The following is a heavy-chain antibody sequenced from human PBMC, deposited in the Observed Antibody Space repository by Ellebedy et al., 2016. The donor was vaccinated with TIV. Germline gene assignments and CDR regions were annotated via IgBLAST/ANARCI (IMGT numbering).Heavy chain of an antibody. CDR2: INDGNGDT. CDR3: ARGGYSSGWYFSWLDP. J-gene: IGHJ5*02. V-gene: IGHV1-3*01. Sequence: AASVKVSCKASGYTFSNYAIHWVRQAPGQRPEWMGWINDGNGDTKYSQKLQGRVTITRDTSANTAFMELSSLRSEDTAVYYCARGGYSSGWYFSWLDPWGQGTLVIVSS. CDR1: GYTFSNYA. D-gene: IGHD6-19*01.